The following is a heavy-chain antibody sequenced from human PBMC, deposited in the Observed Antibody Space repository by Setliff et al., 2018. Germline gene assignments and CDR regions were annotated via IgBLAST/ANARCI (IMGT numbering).Heavy chain of an antibody. CDR1: GASVINYY. V-gene: IGHV4-4*07. CDR2: IYSDGRS. D-gene: IGHD4-17*01. Sequence: SETLSLTCNVYGASVINYYWNWNRQSAGEGLEWLGRIYSDGRSSYNPSLKSRIPMSLDASKNEIFLKMSSLTAADTARYYCVRVGREYGDSGGHDAFHNWCQGKMVTVSS. CDR3: VRVGREYGDSGGHDAFHN. J-gene: IGHJ3*02.